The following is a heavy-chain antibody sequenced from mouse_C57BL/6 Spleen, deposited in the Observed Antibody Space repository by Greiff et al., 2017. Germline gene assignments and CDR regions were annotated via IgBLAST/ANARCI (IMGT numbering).Heavy chain of an antibody. CDR3: ARRLWDYAMDY. V-gene: IGHV1-54*01. Sequence: VQLQQSGAELVRPGPSVKVSCKASGYAFTNYLIEWVKQRPGQGLEWIGVINPGSGGTNYNEKFKGKATLTADKSSSTAYMQLSSLTSEDSAVYFCARRLWDYAMDYWGQGTSVTVSS. CDR1: GYAFTNYL. D-gene: IGHD4-1*01. J-gene: IGHJ4*01. CDR2: INPGSGGT.